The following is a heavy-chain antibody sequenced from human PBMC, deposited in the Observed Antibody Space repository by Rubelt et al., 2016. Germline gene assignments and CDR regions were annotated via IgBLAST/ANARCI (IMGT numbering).Heavy chain of an antibody. CDR1: GGSIRSTSYY. Sequence: QLQLQESGPGLVKPSETLSLTCTVSGGSIRSTSYYWGWIRQPPGKGLEWIGSIYYSGNTYSNPSLRGWVPLSVVTCKNQWSLRLGAVTAAGQAVYYCGGAINCSGGSCYPDFDPWGQGTLVTVSS. V-gene: IGHV4-39*01. CDR3: GGAINCSGGSCYPDFDP. J-gene: IGHJ5*02. CDR2: IYYSGNT. D-gene: IGHD2-15*01.